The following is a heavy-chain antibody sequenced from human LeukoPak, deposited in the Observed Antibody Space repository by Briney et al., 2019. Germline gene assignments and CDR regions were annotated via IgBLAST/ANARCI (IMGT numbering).Heavy chain of an antibody. CDR2: IRIKANNYTT. Sequence: QSGGSLRLSCAASGFSFSDHFMDWVRQAPGKGLEWVGRIRIKANNYTTQYAASVKGRFTISRDDSKNSLYLQMNSLKTEDSALYYCARATHYYGSGNYGIDYWGQGTLVTVSS. CDR3: ARATHYYGSGNYGIDY. CDR1: GFSFSDHF. V-gene: IGHV3-72*01. D-gene: IGHD3-10*01. J-gene: IGHJ4*02.